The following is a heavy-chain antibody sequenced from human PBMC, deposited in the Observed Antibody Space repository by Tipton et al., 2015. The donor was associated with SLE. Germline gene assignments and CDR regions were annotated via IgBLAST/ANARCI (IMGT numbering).Heavy chain of an antibody. CDR3: ARHKISPYSSGWFFDY. CDR2: IYYSGST. V-gene: IGHV4-31*03. D-gene: IGHD6-19*01. CDR1: GGSFSGYY. J-gene: IGHJ4*02. Sequence: TLSLTCTVYGGSFSGYYWSWICQHPGKGLAWIGYIYYSGSTYYNPSLKSRVTISVDTSKHQFSLKLSSMTAADTAVSYCARHKISPYSSGWFFDYWGQGTLVTVSS.